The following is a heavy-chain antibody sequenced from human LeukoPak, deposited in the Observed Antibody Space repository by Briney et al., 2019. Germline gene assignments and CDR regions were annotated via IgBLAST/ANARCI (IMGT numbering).Heavy chain of an antibody. CDR1: GFTVSSNS. CDR3: ARGSEYFQH. V-gene: IGHV3-66*01. CDR2: MYSGGDT. J-gene: IGHJ1*01. Sequence: GGSLTLSCADSGFTVSSNSMSWVRQAPGKGLEWVSIMYSGGDTFHADSVKARFSISRDESRDTVYLQMNSLRAEDTAVYYCARGSEYFQHWGQGTLVTVSS.